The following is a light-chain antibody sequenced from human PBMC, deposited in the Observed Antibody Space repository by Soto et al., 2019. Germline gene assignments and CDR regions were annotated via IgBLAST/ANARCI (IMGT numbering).Light chain of an antibody. CDR3: QQYNEWPT. CDR1: QSISRN. V-gene: IGKV3-15*01. Sequence: MTPPPAGLSASAGAGPTLSCRASQSISRNLAWYQQKPGQAPRLLIYGASTRATGVPARFSGSGSGTEFTLTSNSVQSEDFVVYFWQQYNEWPTFGRGTKVDI. J-gene: IGKJ1*01. CDR2: GAS.